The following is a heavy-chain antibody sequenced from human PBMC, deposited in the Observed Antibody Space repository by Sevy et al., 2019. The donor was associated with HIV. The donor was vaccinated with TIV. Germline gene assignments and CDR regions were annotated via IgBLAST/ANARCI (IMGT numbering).Heavy chain of an antibody. Sequence: GGSLRLSCAASGFTFSTYSMNWVRQAPGRGLEWLSYISGSSGTIYYADSVKGRFTISRDNAKNSLFLQMNTLRAEDTAVYYCARVLQYYDLHYCYYWGQGTLVTVSS. CDR2: ISGSSGTI. CDR3: ARVLQYYDLHYCYY. V-gene: IGHV3-48*01. CDR1: GFTFSTYS. J-gene: IGHJ4*02. D-gene: IGHD3-3*01.